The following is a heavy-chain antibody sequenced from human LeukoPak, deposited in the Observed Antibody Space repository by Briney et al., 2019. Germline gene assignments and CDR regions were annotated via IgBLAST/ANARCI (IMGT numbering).Heavy chain of an antibody. J-gene: IGHJ6*02. CDR3: ASRALGSSWAYYYGMDV. Sequence: GSSVKVSCKASGGTFSSYAISWVRQAPGQGLEWMGGIIPIFGTANYAQKFQGRVTITADESTSTAYMELSSLRSEDTAVYYCASRALGSSWAYYYGMDVWGQGTTVTVSS. CDR2: IIPIFGTA. V-gene: IGHV1-69*01. CDR1: GGTFSSYA. D-gene: IGHD6-13*01.